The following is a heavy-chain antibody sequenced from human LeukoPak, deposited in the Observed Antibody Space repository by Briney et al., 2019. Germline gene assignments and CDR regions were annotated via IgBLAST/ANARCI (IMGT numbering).Heavy chain of an antibody. Sequence: SETLSLTCFVSVGSISGYYWSWIRQPPGKGLEWIGYIYYSGNTNYNPSLKSRVTISVDTSKNQFSLKLSSVTAADTAVYYCAGGARALYTSSWYVTLWGQGTLVTVSS. J-gene: IGHJ4*02. CDR1: VGSISGYY. D-gene: IGHD6-13*01. CDR3: AGGARALYTSSWYVTL. V-gene: IGHV4-59*01. CDR2: IYYSGNT.